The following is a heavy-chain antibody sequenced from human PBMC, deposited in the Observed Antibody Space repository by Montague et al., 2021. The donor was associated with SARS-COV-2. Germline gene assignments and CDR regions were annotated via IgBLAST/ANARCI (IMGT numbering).Heavy chain of an antibody. Sequence: SETLSLTCIVSGGSINSSTYYWAWIRQPPGKGLEWIATIYYSGASWSDPSLRSRVTISADTSRNQFNLKLTSVTAADMGLYYCARRVKRGAFDVWGQGTMVTVSS. CDR1: GGSINSSTYY. J-gene: IGHJ3*01. V-gene: IGHV4-39*01. CDR3: ARRVKRGAFDV. CDR2: IYYSGAS.